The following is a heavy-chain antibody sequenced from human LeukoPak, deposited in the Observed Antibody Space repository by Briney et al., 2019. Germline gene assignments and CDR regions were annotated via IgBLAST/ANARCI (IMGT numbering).Heavy chain of an antibody. CDR1: GFTFSSYS. CDR2: ISSSSSYI. Sequence: GGSLRLSRAASGFTFSSYSMNWVRQAPGKGLEWVSSISSSSSYIYYADSVKGRFTISRDNAKNSLYLQMNSLRAEDTAVYYCARVTAWAVAGYFDNWGQGTLVTVSS. D-gene: IGHD6-19*01. J-gene: IGHJ4*02. V-gene: IGHV3-21*01. CDR3: ARVTAWAVAGYFDN.